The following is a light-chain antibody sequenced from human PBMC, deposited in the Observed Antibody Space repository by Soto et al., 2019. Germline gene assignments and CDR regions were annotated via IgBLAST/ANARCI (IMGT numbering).Light chain of an antibody. Sequence: QSVLTQPPSVSGAPGQRVTISCTGSSSNIGAGYDVHWYQQLPGTAPKLLIYGNSNRPSGVPDRFSGSKSGTSASLAITGLQAENEADSSCQSYDSILSGWVFGGGTKLTVL. V-gene: IGLV1-40*01. CDR2: GNS. CDR1: SSNIGAGYD. CDR3: QSYDSILSGWV. J-gene: IGLJ3*02.